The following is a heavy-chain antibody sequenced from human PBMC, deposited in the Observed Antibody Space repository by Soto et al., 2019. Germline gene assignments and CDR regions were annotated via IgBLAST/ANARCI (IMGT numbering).Heavy chain of an antibody. CDR1: GGSISSSSYY. CDR3: ARSMGYYYYGMDV. Sequence: SETLSLTCTVSGGSISSSSYYWGWIRQPPGKGLEWIGSIYYSGSTYYNPSLKSRVTISVDTSKNQFSLKLSSVTAADTAVYYCARSMGYYYYGMDVWGKGTTVTVSS. V-gene: IGHV4-39*01. J-gene: IGHJ6*04. D-gene: IGHD2-8*01. CDR2: IYYSGST.